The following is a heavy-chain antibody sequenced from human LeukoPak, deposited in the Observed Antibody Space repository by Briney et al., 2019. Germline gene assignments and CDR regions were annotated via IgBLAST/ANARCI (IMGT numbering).Heavy chain of an antibody. V-gene: IGHV3-23*01. CDR2: ISGSGGST. J-gene: IGHJ4*02. CDR1: GFTFSSSA. CDR3: AKDPPGETDY. D-gene: IGHD3-10*01. Sequence: GGSLRLSCAASGFTFSSSAMRWVRQAPGKGLEWVSGISGSGGSTYYADSVKGRFTISRDNSKNTLYLQMNSLRAEDTAVYYCAKDPPGETDYWGQGTLVTVSS.